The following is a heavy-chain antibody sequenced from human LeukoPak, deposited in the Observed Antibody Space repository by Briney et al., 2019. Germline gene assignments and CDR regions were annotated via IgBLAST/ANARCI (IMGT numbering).Heavy chain of an antibody. D-gene: IGHD2-2*01. Sequence: PGGSLRLSCAASGFTFSSYGMHWVRQAPGKGLEWVAVIWYDGSNKYYADSVKGRFTISRDNSKNTLYLQMNSLRAEDTAVYYYASEPYCSSTSCPPDYWGQGTLVTVSS. J-gene: IGHJ4*02. CDR2: IWYDGSNK. CDR3: ASEPYCSSTSCPPDY. CDR1: GFTFSSYG. V-gene: IGHV3-33*01.